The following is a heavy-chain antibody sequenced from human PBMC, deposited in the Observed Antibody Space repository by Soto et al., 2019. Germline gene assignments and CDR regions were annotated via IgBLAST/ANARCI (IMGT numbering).Heavy chain of an antibody. V-gene: IGHV4-31*03. D-gene: IGHD3-16*01. CDR3: ARAWGGYFDY. CDR1: GGSISSGGYY. J-gene: IGHJ4*02. CDR2: IYYSGST. Sequence: QVQLQESGPGLVKPSQTLSLTCTVSGGSISSGGYYWSWIRQHPGQGLEWIGYIYYSGSTYYNPSLKNRVIKSVDTSKNQFSLKLSSVTAADTAGYYCARAWGGYFDYRGQGTLVTVSS.